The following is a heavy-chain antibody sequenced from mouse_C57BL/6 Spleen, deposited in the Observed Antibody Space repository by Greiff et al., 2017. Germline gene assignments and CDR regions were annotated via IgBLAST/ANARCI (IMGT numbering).Heavy chain of an antibody. V-gene: IGHV1-80*01. J-gene: IGHJ4*01. Sequence: QVQLKESGAELVKPGASVKISCKASGYAFSSYWMNWVKQRPGKGLEWIGQIYPGDGDTNYNGKFKGKATLTADKSSSTAYMQLSSLTSEDSAVYFCATPSYGSVLDYWGQGTSVTVSS. CDR2: IYPGDGDT. D-gene: IGHD1-1*01. CDR3: ATPSYGSVLDY. CDR1: GYAFSSYW.